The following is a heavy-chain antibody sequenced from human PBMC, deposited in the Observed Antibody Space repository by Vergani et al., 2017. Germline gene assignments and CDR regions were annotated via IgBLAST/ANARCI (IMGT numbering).Heavy chain of an antibody. CDR3: AGPQGTSAYYYGVFDY. Sequence: EVQLLESGGGLVQPGGSLRLSFAASGFTFSTYALTWVRQAPGKGLEWVSTISSDGGSTYYAASVRGRVTISRDNSKNTLSLQMNSLTAEDTTIYYCAGPQGTSAYYYGVFDYWGQGILVTVSS. CDR2: ISSDGGST. V-gene: IGHV3-23*01. CDR1: GFTFSTYA. J-gene: IGHJ4*02. D-gene: IGHD3-22*01.